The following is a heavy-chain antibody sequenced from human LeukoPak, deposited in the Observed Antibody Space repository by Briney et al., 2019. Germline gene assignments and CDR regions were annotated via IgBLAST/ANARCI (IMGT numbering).Heavy chain of an antibody. V-gene: IGHV4-59*12. J-gene: IGHJ6*03. CDR3: ARDLTAIFGVVPGYYYYMDV. D-gene: IGHD3-3*01. CDR1: GGSISSYY. CDR2: IYYSGST. Sequence: SETLSLTCTVSGGSISSYYWSWIRQPPGKGLEWIGYIYYSGSTNYNPSLKSRVTISVDTSKNQFSLKLSSVTAADTAVYYCARDLTAIFGVVPGYYYYMDVWGKGTTVTVSS.